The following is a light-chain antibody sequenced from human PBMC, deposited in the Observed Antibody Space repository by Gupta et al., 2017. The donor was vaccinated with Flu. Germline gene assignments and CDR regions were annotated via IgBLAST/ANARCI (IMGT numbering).Light chain of an antibody. CDR2: YAQ. Sequence: QSVLTQPPSVSEAPGHRVTIHCFGSNSNIGNNAVNWYQQFPGKSPKLLIYYAQLVSAGVSDRFSGSKAGTSDSLAIRGLQSQDEAEYYGESWEDRLQGGVFGGGTKVTVL. CDR3: ESWEDRLQGGV. CDR1: NSNIGNNA. V-gene: IGLV1-36*01. J-gene: IGLJ3*02.